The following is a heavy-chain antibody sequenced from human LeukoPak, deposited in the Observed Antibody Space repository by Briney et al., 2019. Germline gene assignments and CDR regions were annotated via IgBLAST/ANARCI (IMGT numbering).Heavy chain of an antibody. D-gene: IGHD3-10*01. Sequence: GGSLRLSCSASGLAVTNAWMNWVRQAPGEGLDWVGRIASKTDGGATDYAAPVKGRFTISRDDSKNTLNLQMNSLKTEDTAVYYCTTGIRGDWGQGTLVTVSS. J-gene: IGHJ4*02. CDR3: TTGIRGD. CDR2: IASKTDGGAT. V-gene: IGHV3-15*07. CDR1: GLAVTNAW.